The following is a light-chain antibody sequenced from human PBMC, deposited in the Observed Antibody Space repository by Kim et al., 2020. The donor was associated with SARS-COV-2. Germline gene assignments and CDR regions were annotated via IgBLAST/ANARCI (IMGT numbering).Light chain of an antibody. J-gene: IGLJ2*01. CDR3: CSHAGLSTSLL. CDR1: SSDVGTYNL. Sequence: QSALTQPASVSGSPGQSITISCTGTSSDVGTYNLVSWYQQHPGKAPKLIVYEGTKWPSGVSDRFSGSQSGNTASLTISGLQAEDEADYYCCSHAGLSTSLLFGGGTQLTVL. CDR2: EGT. V-gene: IGLV2-23*01.